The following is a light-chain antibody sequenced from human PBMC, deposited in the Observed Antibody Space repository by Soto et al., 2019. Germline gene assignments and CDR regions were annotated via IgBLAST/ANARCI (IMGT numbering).Light chain of an antibody. CDR3: QSYDSSNLSV. CDR1: SGSIASNY. J-gene: IGLJ3*02. V-gene: IGLV6-57*01. Sequence: NFMLTQPHSVSESPGKTVTISCTRSSGSIASNYVQWYQQRPGSSPTTVIYEDNQRPSGVPVRFSGSIDSSSNSASLTISGLKTEDEADYYCQSYDSSNLSVFGGGTKLTVL. CDR2: EDN.